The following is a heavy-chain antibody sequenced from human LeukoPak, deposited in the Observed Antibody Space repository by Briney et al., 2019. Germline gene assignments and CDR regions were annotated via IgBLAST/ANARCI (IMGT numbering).Heavy chain of an antibody. Sequence: SETLSLTCTVSGYSISSGYYWGWIRQPPGKGLEWIGSIYHSGSTYSSPSLKSRVTISVDTSRNQFSLKLTSVTAADTTVYYCARSTSGWFWFDPWGQGTLVTVSS. D-gene: IGHD6-19*01. J-gene: IGHJ5*02. V-gene: IGHV4-38-2*02. CDR2: IYHSGST. CDR3: ARSTSGWFWFDP. CDR1: GYSISSGYY.